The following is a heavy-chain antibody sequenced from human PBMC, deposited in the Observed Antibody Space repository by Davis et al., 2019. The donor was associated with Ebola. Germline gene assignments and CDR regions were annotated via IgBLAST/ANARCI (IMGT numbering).Heavy chain of an antibody. V-gene: IGHV6-1*01. CDR2: TYYTSKWYN. CDR1: GDSVSINSAG. D-gene: IGHD5-18*01. CDR3: ARGWLRGGMDV. Sequence: HSQTLSLTCAISGDSVSINSAGWNWIRQSPSRGLEWLGRTYYTSKWYNDYAVSVKSRMTISADTSKNHFSLQLNSVTPEDTAVYYCARGWLRGGMDVWGIGTTVNVSS. J-gene: IGHJ6*04.